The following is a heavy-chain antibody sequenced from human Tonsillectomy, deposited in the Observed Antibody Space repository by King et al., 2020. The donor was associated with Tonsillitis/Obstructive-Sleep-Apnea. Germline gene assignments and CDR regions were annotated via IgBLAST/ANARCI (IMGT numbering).Heavy chain of an antibody. Sequence: QLVQSGAEVKKPGASLKVSCKASGYTFSTYGVSWVRQAPGQGLQWMGWISAHNGNTNYAQSLKGRVTLTTDTSTSTAYMELRSLTSVDTAVYYCARDGGYYGSGSYDYWGQGTLVPVSS. V-gene: IGHV1-18*01. CDR3: ARDGGYYGSGSYDY. J-gene: IGHJ4*02. CDR1: GYTFSTYG. CDR2: ISAHNGNT. D-gene: IGHD3-10*01.